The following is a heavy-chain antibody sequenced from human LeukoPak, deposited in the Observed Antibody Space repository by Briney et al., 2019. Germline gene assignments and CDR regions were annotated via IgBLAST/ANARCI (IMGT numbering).Heavy chain of an antibody. Sequence: GASVKVSCKASGYTFTGYYMHWVRQAPGQGLEWMGWINPNSGGTNYAQKFQGRVTMTRDTSISTAYMELRSLRSDDTAVYYCAIRGYNYGSFDYWGQGTLVIVSS. CDR1: GYTFTGYY. CDR3: AIRGYNYGSFDY. D-gene: IGHD5-18*01. J-gene: IGHJ4*02. CDR2: INPNSGGT. V-gene: IGHV1-2*02.